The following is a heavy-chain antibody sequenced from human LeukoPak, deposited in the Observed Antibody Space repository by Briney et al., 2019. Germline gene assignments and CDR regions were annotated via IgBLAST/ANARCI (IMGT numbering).Heavy chain of an antibody. D-gene: IGHD3/OR15-3a*01. V-gene: IGHV4-59*01. J-gene: IGHJ4*02. CDR1: GGSISSYY. CDR3: AREGLCTIDY. Sequence: PSETLSLTCTVSGGSISSYYWSWIRQPPGKGLEWVGYTYYSGSTNYNPSLKSRVTISVDTSKNQFSQKLSSVTAADTAVYYCAREGLCTIDYWGQGTLVTVSS. CDR2: TYYSGST.